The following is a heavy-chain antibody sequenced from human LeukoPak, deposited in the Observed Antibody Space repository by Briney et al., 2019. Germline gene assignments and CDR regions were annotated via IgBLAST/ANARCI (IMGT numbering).Heavy chain of an antibody. Sequence: TSETLSLTCTVSGGSISSYYWSWIRQPPGKGLEWIGYIYYSGSTNYNPSLKSRVTISVDTSKNQFSLKLSSVTAADTAVYYCARDVHSSSGAFDIWGQGTMVTVSS. J-gene: IGHJ3*02. V-gene: IGHV4-59*01. CDR3: ARDVHSSSGAFDI. D-gene: IGHD6-6*01. CDR2: IYYSGST. CDR1: GGSISSYY.